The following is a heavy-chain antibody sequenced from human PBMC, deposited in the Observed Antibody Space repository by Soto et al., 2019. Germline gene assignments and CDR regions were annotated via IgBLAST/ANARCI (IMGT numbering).Heavy chain of an antibody. J-gene: IGHJ4*02. CDR2: IWYDGSNK. CDR1: GFTFSSYG. Sequence: GESLKISCAASGFTFSSYGMHWVRQAPGKGLEWVAVIWYDGSNKYYADSVKGRFTISRDNSKNTLYLQMNSLRAEDTAVYYCARGSSGWRFDYWGQGTLVTVSS. CDR3: ARGSSGWRFDY. D-gene: IGHD5-18*01. V-gene: IGHV3-33*01.